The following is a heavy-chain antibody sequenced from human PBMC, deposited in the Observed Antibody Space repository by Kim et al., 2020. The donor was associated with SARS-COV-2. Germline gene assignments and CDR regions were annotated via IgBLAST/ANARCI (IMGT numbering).Heavy chain of an antibody. CDR3: AKDHPSSGWPTFDS. V-gene: IGHV3-23*01. CDR2: INNGGNP. CDR1: GFTFSSRA. J-gene: IGHJ4*02. D-gene: IGHD6-19*01. Sequence: GGSLRLSCVASGFTFSSRAMSWVRQTPGKGLEWVASINNGGNPYYSDSVKDRFTVSRDINKATLYLQMNSLRAEDTARCYCAKDHPSSGWPTFDSWGQGTLVTVSS.